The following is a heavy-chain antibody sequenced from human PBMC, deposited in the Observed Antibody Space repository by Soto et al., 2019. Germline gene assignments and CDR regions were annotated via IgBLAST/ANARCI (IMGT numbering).Heavy chain of an antibody. Sequence: QLQLQESGPGLVKPSETLSLICSVSGVSIDSSSYYWGWIRQPPGRGLEWIGDMYYTGSPSYNPSLTSRVTISVDTSKNQISLKLNSVTAADTAVYYCARRDCGGDCYSWYYWGQGTLVTVSS. CDR2: MYYTGSP. V-gene: IGHV4-39*01. D-gene: IGHD2-21*02. CDR1: GVSIDSSSYY. J-gene: IGHJ4*02. CDR3: ARRDCGGDCYSWYY.